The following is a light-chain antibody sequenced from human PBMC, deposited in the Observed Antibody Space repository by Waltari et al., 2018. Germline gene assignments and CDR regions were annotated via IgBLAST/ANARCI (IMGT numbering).Light chain of an antibody. Sequence: SYVLTQPPSLSVAPGQTSRITCGGNNSGSYTFYWYQQKPGQAPLLVLFDNIDRPPGISERFSGSNAWNTATLTISRVEVGDEADYYCQVWDFGRDHLLFGGGTKLTVL. CDR2: DNI. CDR1: NSGSYT. J-gene: IGLJ2*01. CDR3: QVWDFGRDHLL. V-gene: IGLV3-21*02.